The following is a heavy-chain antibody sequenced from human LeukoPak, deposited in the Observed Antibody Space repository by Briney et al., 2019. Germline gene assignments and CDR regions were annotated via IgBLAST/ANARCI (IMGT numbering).Heavy chain of an antibody. V-gene: IGHV3-48*03. Sequence: PGRSLRLSCVASGLTFSSYEIDWVRQAPGKGLEWVSYISTSGDTIYYADSVKGRFTISRDNAKNSAYLQMNSLRAEDTAVYYCADLWTNGWDVWGQGTTVTVSS. J-gene: IGHJ6*02. CDR2: ISTSGDTI. CDR3: ADLWTNGWDV. CDR1: GLTFSSYE. D-gene: IGHD3/OR15-3a*01.